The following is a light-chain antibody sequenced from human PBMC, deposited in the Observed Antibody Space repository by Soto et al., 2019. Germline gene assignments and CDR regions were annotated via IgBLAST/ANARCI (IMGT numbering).Light chain of an antibody. CDR1: KNDIGVYDF. CDR2: EGV. CDR3: KSYAGSNTYV. J-gene: IGLJ1*01. V-gene: IGLV2-8*01. Sequence: QSALTQPPSASGSPGQSVTISCTGTKNDIGVYDFVSWYQHHPGKAPRLIIYEGVQRPSGVPDRFSGSKSGNTASLTVSGLQAADEADYCCKSYAGSNTYVFGSGTKVTVL.